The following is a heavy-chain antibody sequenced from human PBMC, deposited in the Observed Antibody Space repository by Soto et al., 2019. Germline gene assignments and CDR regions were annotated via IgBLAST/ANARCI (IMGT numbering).Heavy chain of an antibody. CDR1: GLYITPYY. Sequence: PSETLSLTCTVSGLYITPYYLTRIRHPPGKGLEWIGYVYHTGNTYYNPSLKSRVTISLDTSKNQVSLRLKSVTAADTAVYYCAREQYNWKLWGQGTLVTVSS. CDR2: VYHTGNT. D-gene: IGHD1-20*01. J-gene: IGHJ4*02. CDR3: AREQYNWKL. V-gene: IGHV4-59*01.